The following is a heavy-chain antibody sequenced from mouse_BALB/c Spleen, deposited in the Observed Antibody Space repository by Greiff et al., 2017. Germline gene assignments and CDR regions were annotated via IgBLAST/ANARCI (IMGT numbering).Heavy chain of an antibody. CDR3: ARDGNWKFAY. CDR1: GFSLTSYG. J-gene: IGHJ3*01. Sequence: VKVVESGPGLVAPSQSLSITCTVSGFSLTSYGVHWVRQPPGKGLEWLGVIWAGGSTNYNSALMSRLSISKDNSKSQVFLKMNSLQTDDTAMYYCARDGNWKFAYWGQGTLVTVSA. CDR2: IWAGGST. V-gene: IGHV2-9*02. D-gene: IGHD4-1*01.